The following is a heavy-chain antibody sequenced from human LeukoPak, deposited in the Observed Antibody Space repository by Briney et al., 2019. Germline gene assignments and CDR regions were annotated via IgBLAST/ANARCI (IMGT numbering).Heavy chain of an antibody. D-gene: IGHD6-19*01. Sequence: SETLSLTCVVYGGSFSGDYCYWIRQPPAKGLEWIGEINDSGSTNYNPSLKSRVTISVDTSKIQFSLKLSSVTAADTAVYFCARSSGSAWYVNYWGQGTLVTVSS. CDR1: GGSFSGDY. CDR2: INDSGST. J-gene: IGHJ4*02. CDR3: ARSSGSAWYVNY. V-gene: IGHV4-34*01.